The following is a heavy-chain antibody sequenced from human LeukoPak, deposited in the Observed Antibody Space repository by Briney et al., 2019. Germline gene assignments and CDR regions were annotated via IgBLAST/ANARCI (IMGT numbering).Heavy chain of an antibody. V-gene: IGHV3-7*01. Sequence: GGSLRLSCAASGFTFRTYWMSWLRQAPGNEPEWVADINEDGSEEYYLQSVQGRFTVSRDNAQNAVFLQMTYLGADDTAVYCCARWKMELERNAFDFWGQGTVVTVSS. J-gene: IGHJ3*01. D-gene: IGHD1-26*01. CDR1: GFTFRTYW. CDR3: ARWKMELERNAFDF. CDR2: INEDGSEE.